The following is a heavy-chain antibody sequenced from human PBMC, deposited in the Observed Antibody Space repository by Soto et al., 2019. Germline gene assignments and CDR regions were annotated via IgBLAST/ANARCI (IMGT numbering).Heavy chain of an antibody. V-gene: IGHV3-30*18. CDR2: MSNDGSHT. CDR3: TKGCSSSSNCYIIDY. D-gene: IGHD2-15*01. CDR1: GFTFSSNG. J-gene: IGHJ4*02. Sequence: QVQLVESGGGVVQPGRSLRLSCAASGFTFSSNGMHWVRQAPGKGLEWVAVMSNDGSHTSYADSAKGRFTISRDNSKNTLYLQMNSLRAEDWGIYYCTKGCSSSSNCYIIDYWGQGALVTVSS.